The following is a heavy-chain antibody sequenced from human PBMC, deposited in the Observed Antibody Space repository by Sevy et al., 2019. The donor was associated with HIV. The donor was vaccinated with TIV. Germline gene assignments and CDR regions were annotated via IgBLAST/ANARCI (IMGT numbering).Heavy chain of an antibody. V-gene: IGHV3-48*01. CDR2: ISDRSDTI. D-gene: IGHD2-15*01. CDR1: GFIFSNYY. J-gene: IGHJ4*02. CDR3: ARVRDRYCSGGSCYYGYCFDY. Sequence: GGSLRLSCAASGFIFSNYYMTWVRQAPGKGLEWVSYISDRSDTISYADSLKGRFNISRDNAKYAMYLQMSSLRGEDTGVYYCARVRDRYCSGGSCYYGYCFDYWGQGTLVTVSS.